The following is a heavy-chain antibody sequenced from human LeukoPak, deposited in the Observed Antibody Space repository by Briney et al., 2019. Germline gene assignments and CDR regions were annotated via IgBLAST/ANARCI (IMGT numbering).Heavy chain of an antibody. CDR2: ISYDGSNK. CDR1: GFTFSSYG. Sequence: GGSPRLSCAASGFTFSSYGMHWVRQAPGKGLEWVAVISYDGSNKYYADSVKGRFTISRDNSKNTLYLQMYSLRAEDTAVYYCATPLDYYDRSGYHQGGDWGQGTLVTVSS. CDR3: ATPLDYYDRSGYHQGGD. J-gene: IGHJ4*02. V-gene: IGHV3-30*03. D-gene: IGHD3-22*01.